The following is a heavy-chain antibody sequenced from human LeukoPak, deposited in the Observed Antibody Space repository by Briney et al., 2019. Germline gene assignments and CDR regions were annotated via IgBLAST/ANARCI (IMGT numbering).Heavy chain of an antibody. Sequence: SETLSLTCAVYGGSFSGYYWSWIRQPPGKGLDWIAYIYYTGSTYYNPSLKSRVTISLDTSKNQFSLKVISVTAADTAVYYCARVAKQFRGGLSFYYMDVWGKGTTVTISS. V-gene: IGHV4-59*01. J-gene: IGHJ6*03. CDR1: GGSFSGYY. D-gene: IGHD3-10*01. CDR2: IYYTGST. CDR3: ARVAKQFRGGLSFYYMDV.